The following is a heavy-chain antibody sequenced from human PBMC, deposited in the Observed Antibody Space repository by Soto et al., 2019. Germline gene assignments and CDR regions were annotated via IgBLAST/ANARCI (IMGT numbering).Heavy chain of an antibody. CDR1: GFTFSSYA. Sequence: GGSLRLSCAASGFTFSSYAMSWVRQAPGKGLEWVSAISGSGGSTDYADSVKGRFTISRDNSKNTLYLQMNSLRAEDMALYYCDKDTYSGSGWANFDYWGQGTLVTVSS. V-gene: IGHV3-23*01. D-gene: IGHD6-19*01. CDR2: ISGSGGST. CDR3: DKDTYSGSGWANFDY. J-gene: IGHJ4*02.